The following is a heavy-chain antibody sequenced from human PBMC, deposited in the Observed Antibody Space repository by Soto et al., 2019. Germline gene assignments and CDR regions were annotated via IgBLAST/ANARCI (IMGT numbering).Heavy chain of an antibody. D-gene: IGHD3-16*01. J-gene: IGHJ4*02. CDR3: AKSTDGYPYYFDY. CDR2: ISHDGGST. V-gene: IGHV3-23*04. CDR1: AFIFSNYA. Sequence: VQLVQSGAEVKKPGGSLRLSCAASAFIFSNYAMTWVRQSPGKGLEWVSTISHDGGSTYYADSVKGRFTISRDNSKNTLYLQMNSLRAEDTAVYHCAKSTDGYPYYFDYWGQGALLTVSS.